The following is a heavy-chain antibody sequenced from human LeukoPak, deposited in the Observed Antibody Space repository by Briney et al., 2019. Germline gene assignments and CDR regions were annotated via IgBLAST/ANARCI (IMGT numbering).Heavy chain of an antibody. V-gene: IGHV4-39*01. CDR3: ARRRRDGYNYPFDY. J-gene: IGHJ4*02. D-gene: IGHD5-24*01. CDR1: GGSISSSSYY. Sequence: PSETLSLTCTVSGGSISSSSYYWGWIRQPPGEGLEWIGSIYYSGSTYYNPSLKSRVTISVDTSKNQFSLKLSSVTAADTAVYYCARRRRDGYNYPFDYWGQGTLVTVSS. CDR2: IYYSGST.